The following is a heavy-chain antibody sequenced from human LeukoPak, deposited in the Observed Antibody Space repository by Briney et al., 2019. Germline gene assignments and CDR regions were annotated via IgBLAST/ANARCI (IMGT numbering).Heavy chain of an antibody. J-gene: IGHJ4*02. CDR3: AKDRGYSYGYDY. D-gene: IGHD5-18*01. Sequence: GGSRRLACAASGFTFSSYAMSWVRQAPGKGLEWVSGISGSGGSTYYADSVKGRFTISRDNSKNTLYLQMNSLRAEDTAVYYCAKDRGYSYGYDYWGQGTLVTVSS. CDR1: GFTFSSYA. CDR2: ISGSGGST. V-gene: IGHV3-23*01.